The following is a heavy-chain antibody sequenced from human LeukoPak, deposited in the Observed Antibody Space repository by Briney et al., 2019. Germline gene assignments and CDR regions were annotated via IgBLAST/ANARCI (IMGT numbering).Heavy chain of an antibody. J-gene: IGHJ4*02. CDR1: GFTFGDYA. CDR3: TTDAGSYYDSSGYYYAGKYYFDY. V-gene: IGHV3-49*03. D-gene: IGHD3-22*01. CDR2: IRSKAYGGTT. Sequence: GGSLRLSCTASGFTFGDYAMSWFRQAPGKGLEWVGFIRSKAYGGTTEYAASVKGRFTISRDDSKSIAYLQMNSLKTEDTAVYYCTTDAGSYYDSSGYYYAGKYYFDYWGQGTLVTVSS.